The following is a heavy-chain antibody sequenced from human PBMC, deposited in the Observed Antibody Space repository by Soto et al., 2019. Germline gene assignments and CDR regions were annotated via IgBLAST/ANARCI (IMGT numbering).Heavy chain of an antibody. CDR1: GFTFSTYA. CDR3: VPLCRYCSTTTPS. D-gene: IGHD2-2*01. V-gene: IGHV3-23*01. Sequence: EVHLLESGGGLVQPGGSLRLSCAASGFTFSTYAMSWVRQAPRKGLEWVSAISGNGGDYTYYADSVKGRFTISRDNSKNTLYLQMNSLRAEDTAVYYCVPLCRYCSTTTPSWGQGTLVTVSS. J-gene: IGHJ4*02. CDR2: ISGNGGDYT.